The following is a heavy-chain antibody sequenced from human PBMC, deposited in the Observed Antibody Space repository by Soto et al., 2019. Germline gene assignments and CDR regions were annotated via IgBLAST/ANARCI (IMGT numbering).Heavy chain of an antibody. J-gene: IGHJ4*02. CDR2: ISAYNGNT. CDR1: GYTFTSYG. V-gene: IGHV1-18*01. D-gene: IGHD6-19*01. CDR3: ARDRSSGWYPGSGEFDY. Sequence: GASVKVSCKASGYTFTSYGISWVRQAPGQGLEWMGWISAYNGNTNYAQKLQGRVTMTTDTSTSTAYMELRSLRSDDTAVYYCARDRSSGWYPGSGEFDYWGQGTLVTVSS.